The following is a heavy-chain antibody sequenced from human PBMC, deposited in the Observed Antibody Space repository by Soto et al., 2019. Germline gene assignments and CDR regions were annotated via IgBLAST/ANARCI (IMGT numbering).Heavy chain of an antibody. D-gene: IGHD5-12*01. CDR1: GYSFTSYW. Sequence: PGESLKISCKGSGYSFTSYWIGWVRQMPGKGLEWMGIIYPGDSDTRYSPSFQGQVTISADKSISTAYLQWSSLKASDTAVYYCARHCPDIVAAITWGYYFDFWGQGTLVTVSS. J-gene: IGHJ4*02. V-gene: IGHV5-51*01. CDR2: IYPGDSDT. CDR3: ARHCPDIVAAITWGYYFDF.